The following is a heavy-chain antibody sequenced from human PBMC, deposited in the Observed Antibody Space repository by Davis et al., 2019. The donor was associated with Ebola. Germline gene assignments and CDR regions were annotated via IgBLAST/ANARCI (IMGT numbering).Heavy chain of an antibody. Sequence: SVKVSCKASGFTFTSSAVQWVRQARGQRLEWIGWIVVGSGNTNYAQKFQERVTITRDMSTSTAYMELSSLRSEDTAVYYCAAESMENGYYYYGMDVWGQGTTVTVSS. CDR1: GFTFTSSA. CDR2: IVVGSGNT. J-gene: IGHJ6*02. CDR3: AAESMENGYYYYGMDV. D-gene: IGHD1-1*01. V-gene: IGHV1-58*01.